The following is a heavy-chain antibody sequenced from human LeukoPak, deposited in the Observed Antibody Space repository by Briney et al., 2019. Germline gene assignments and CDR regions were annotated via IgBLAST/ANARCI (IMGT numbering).Heavy chain of an antibody. D-gene: IGHD3-16*01. V-gene: IGHV3-23*01. CDR2: ISISGGST. Sequence: GGSLRLSCAASGFTFSSHAMSWVRQAPGKGLEWVSAISISGGSTYYADSVKGRFTISRDNAKNSLYLQMSNLRAEDTAVYFCARGGGLDVWGQGATVTVSS. CDR3: ARGGGLDV. J-gene: IGHJ6*02. CDR1: GFTFSSHA.